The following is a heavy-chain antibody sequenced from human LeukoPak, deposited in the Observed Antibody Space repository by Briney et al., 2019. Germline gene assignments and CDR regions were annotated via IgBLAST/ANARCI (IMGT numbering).Heavy chain of an antibody. D-gene: IGHD1-26*01. Sequence: ASVKVSCKASGYTFTSNHIHCVRQAPGQGLEWMGVINPSGDSTSYAQKFQGRVTMTRDTSTSTVYMELSSLRSEDTAIYYCAKLEESGRGGGPGAQEPLVTVPS. J-gene: IGHJ5*02. V-gene: IGHV1-46*01. CDR3: AKLEESGRGGGP. CDR1: GYTFTSNH. CDR2: INPSGDST.